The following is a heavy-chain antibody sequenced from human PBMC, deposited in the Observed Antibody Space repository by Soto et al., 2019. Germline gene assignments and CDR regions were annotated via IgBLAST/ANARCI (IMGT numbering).Heavy chain of an antibody. CDR2: VSHGSSYI. V-gene: IGHV3-21*01. D-gene: IGHD3-16*01. Sequence: EVQLVESGGGLVKPGGSLRLSCAASGFSFSDYGMNWVRQAPGKGLQWVSSVSHGSSYIYYADSVKGRFTISRDNARNSLYLLMNSLRAEDTAVYYCARDRLGRAPGSSMDVWGQGTTVTVSS. CDR3: ARDRLGRAPGSSMDV. CDR1: GFSFSDYG. J-gene: IGHJ6*02.